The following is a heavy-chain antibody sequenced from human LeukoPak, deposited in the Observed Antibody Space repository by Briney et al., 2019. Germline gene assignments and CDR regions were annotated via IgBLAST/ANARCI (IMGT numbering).Heavy chain of an antibody. CDR2: ISGSGGST. J-gene: IGHJ4*02. Sequence: GGSLRLSCAASGFTFSSYGMHWVRQAPGKGLEWVSAISGSGGSTYYADSVKGRFTISRDNSKNTLYLQMNSLRAEDTAVYYCAKVAAYYYDSSGYEFDYWGQGTLVTVSS. D-gene: IGHD3-22*01. CDR3: AKVAAYYYDSSGYEFDY. CDR1: GFTFSSYG. V-gene: IGHV3-23*01.